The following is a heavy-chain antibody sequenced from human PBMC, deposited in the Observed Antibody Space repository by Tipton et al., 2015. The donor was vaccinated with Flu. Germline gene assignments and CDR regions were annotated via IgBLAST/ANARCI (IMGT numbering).Heavy chain of an antibody. J-gene: IGHJ6*02. V-gene: IGHV4-4*07. D-gene: IGHD3-10*01. Sequence: TLSLTCTVSGDSISSYYWSWIRQPAGKGLEWIGRIYSSGSTNYNPSLKSRVTMSVDTSKNQFSLKLSSVTAADTAVYYCARASFYGSGTLHGMDVWGQGTTVTVSS. CDR1: GDSISSYY. CDR3: ARASFYGSGTLHGMDV. CDR2: IYSSGST.